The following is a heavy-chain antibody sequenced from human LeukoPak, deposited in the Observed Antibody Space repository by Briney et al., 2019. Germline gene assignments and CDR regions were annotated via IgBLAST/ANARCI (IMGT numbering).Heavy chain of an antibody. CDR2: ISYDGSNK. Sequence: GGSLRLSCAASGFTFSSYGMHWVRQAPGKGLEWVAVISYDGSNKYYADSVKGRFTISRDNSKNTLYLQMNSLRAEDTAVYYCARELLWFGELFDWYFDLWGRGTLVTVSS. CDR1: GFTFSSYG. CDR3: ARELLWFGELFDWYFDL. D-gene: IGHD3-10*01. V-gene: IGHV3-30*03. J-gene: IGHJ2*01.